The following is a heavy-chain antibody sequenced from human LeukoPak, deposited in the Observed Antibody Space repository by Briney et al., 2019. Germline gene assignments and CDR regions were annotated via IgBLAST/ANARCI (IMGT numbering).Heavy chain of an antibody. J-gene: IGHJ4*02. Sequence: GGSLRLSCEASGFTFNTYSMNWARQAPGKGLEWVSSIDSSGGYMFYADSVKGRFIISRDNAKDSLYLQMNSLRVEDTAVYYCARDRSPGNFDYWGQGTLVTVSS. V-gene: IGHV3-21*06. CDR3: ARDRSPGNFDY. D-gene: IGHD3-10*01. CDR1: GFTFNTYS. CDR2: IDSSGGYM.